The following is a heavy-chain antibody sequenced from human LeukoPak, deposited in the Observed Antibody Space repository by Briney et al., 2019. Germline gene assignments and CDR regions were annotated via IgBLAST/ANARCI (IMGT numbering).Heavy chain of an antibody. D-gene: IGHD4-17*01. CDR1: GFTFSSYG. Sequence: GRSLRLSCAASGFTFSSYGMHWVRQAPGKGLEWVAVISYDGSNKYYADSVKGRFTISRDNSKNTLYLQMNSQRAEDTAVYYCAKDHDYGDYPTPPFDYWGQGALVTVSS. CDR3: AKDHDYGDYPTPPFDY. J-gene: IGHJ4*02. CDR2: ISYDGSNK. V-gene: IGHV3-30*18.